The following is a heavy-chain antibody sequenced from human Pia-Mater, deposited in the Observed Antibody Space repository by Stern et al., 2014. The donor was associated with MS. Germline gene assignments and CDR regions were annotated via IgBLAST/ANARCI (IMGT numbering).Heavy chain of an antibody. CDR1: GFTFSSYW. J-gene: IGHJ5*02. CDR2: INSDGSST. Sequence: VQLVKSGGGLVQPGGSLRLSWAASGFTFSSYWMHWVRQAPGKGLVWGSRINSDGSSTSYADSVKGRFTISRDNAKNTLYLQMNSLRAEDTAVYYCARDPSYCGGDCYANWFDPWGQGTLVTVSS. CDR3: ARDPSYCGGDCYANWFDP. D-gene: IGHD2-21*02. V-gene: IGHV3-74*01.